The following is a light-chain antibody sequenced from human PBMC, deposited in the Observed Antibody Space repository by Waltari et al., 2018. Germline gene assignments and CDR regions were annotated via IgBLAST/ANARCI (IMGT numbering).Light chain of an antibody. CDR1: QSVLYNSNDNNY. Sequence: DIVMTQSPEFLAVSLGERATINCKSSQSVLYNSNDNNYLAWYQQKPGQPPKLLIYWASTRQSGVPDRLRGRGSETDYTHSINSLQAGDVAVYCCKKYYSRRTFDRGTRVEIK. J-gene: IGKJ1*01. CDR2: WAS. CDR3: KKYYSRRT. V-gene: IGKV4-1*01.